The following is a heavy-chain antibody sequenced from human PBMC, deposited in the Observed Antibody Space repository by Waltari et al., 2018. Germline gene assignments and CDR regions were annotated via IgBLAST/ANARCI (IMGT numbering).Heavy chain of an antibody. Sequence: QVQLVQSGAEVKKPGASVTVSCKASGYTFTSYAMHWVRQAPGQRLEWMGWINAGNGNTKYSQEFQGRVTITRDTSASTAYMELSSLRSEDMAVYYCARVLRGSSSAFDIWGQGTMVTVSS. CDR1: GYTFTSYA. J-gene: IGHJ3*02. D-gene: IGHD6-6*01. CDR2: INAGNGNT. V-gene: IGHV1-3*03. CDR3: ARVLRGSSSAFDI.